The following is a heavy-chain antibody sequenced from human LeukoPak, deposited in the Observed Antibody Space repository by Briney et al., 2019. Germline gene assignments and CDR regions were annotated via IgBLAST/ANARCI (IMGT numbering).Heavy chain of an antibody. CDR3: AREYYDILTGYYTPGY. CDR1: GGTFSSYA. CDR2: INPNSGGT. Sequence: ASVKVSCKASGGTFSSYAISWVRQAPGQGLEWMGRINPNSGGTNYAQKFQGRVTMTRDTSISTAYMELSRLRSDDTAVYYCAREYYDILTGYYTPGYWGQGTLVTVSS. D-gene: IGHD3-9*01. V-gene: IGHV1-2*06. J-gene: IGHJ4*02.